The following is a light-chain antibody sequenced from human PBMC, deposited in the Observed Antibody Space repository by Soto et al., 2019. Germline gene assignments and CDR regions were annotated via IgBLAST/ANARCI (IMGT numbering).Light chain of an antibody. J-gene: IGLJ3*02. CDR2: EVS. CDR3: FSYTTNNTWV. Sequence: QSALTQPASVSESPGQSITISCTGTSSDLGGYNFVSWYQQHPGKAPKLIIFEVSIRPSGVSNRFSGSKSGNTASLTISGLQAEDEADYYCFSYTTNNTWVFGGGTKVTVL. CDR1: SSDLGGYNF. V-gene: IGLV2-14*01.